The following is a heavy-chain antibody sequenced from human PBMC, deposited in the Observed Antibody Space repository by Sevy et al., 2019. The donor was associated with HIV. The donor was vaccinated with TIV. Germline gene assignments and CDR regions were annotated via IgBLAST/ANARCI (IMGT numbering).Heavy chain of an antibody. CDR2: IWYDGSDT. D-gene: IGHD4-4*01. CDR1: GFIFSNHG. Sequence: GGSLRLSCAASGFIFSNHGMHWVRQAPGKGLEWAARIWYDGSDTYYGESVKGRFTISRDNSQNTVDLQMNSLRVEDTAVYYCARDVDSNYDGIDAWGQGTTVTVSS. V-gene: IGHV3-33*01. J-gene: IGHJ6*02. CDR3: ARDVDSNYDGIDA.